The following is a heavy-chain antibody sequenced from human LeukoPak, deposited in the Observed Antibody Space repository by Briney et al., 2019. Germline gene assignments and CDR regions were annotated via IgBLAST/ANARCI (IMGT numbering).Heavy chain of an antibody. J-gene: IGHJ6*04. CDR3: AMGGSGSYYNPPLDYGMDV. CDR2: IIPIFGTA. CDR1: GGTFSSYA. V-gene: IGHV1-69*06. Sequence: SVKVSCKASGGTFSSYAISWVRQAPGQGLEWTGGIIPIFGTANYAQKFQGRVTITADKSTSTAYMELSSLRSEDTAVYYCAMGGSGSYYNPPLDYGMDVWGKGTTVTVSS. D-gene: IGHD3-10*01.